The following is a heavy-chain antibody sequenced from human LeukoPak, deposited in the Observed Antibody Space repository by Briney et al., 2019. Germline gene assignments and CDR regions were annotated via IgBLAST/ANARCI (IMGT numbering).Heavy chain of an antibody. J-gene: IGHJ6*04. V-gene: IGHV1-46*01. CDR1: GYTFTSYY. D-gene: IGHD2-21*02. CDR3: ASAYCGGDCYSPEEEYYYYSMDV. CDR2: INPSGGST. Sequence: ASVKVSCKASGYTFTSYYMHWVRQAPGQGLEWMGIINPSGGSTSYAQKFQGRVTMTRDTSTSTVYMELSSLRSEDTAVYYCASAYCGGDCYSPEEEYYYYSMDVWGKGTTVTVSS.